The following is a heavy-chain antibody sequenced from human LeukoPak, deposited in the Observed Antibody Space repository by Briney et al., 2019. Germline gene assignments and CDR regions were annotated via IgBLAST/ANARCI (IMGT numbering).Heavy chain of an antibody. Sequence: APVKVSCKASGYTFTSYGISWVRQAPGQGLEWMGWISAYNGNTNYAQKLQGRVTMTTDTSTSTAYMELRSLRSDDTAVYYCARGRNTMVRGPFSSYYGMDVWGQGTTVTVSS. CDR3: ARGRNTMVRGPFSSYYGMDV. J-gene: IGHJ6*02. CDR1: GYTFTSYG. CDR2: ISAYNGNT. D-gene: IGHD3-10*01. V-gene: IGHV1-18*01.